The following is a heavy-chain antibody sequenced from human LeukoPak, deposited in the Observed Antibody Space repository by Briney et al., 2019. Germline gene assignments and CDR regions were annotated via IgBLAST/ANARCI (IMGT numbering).Heavy chain of an antibody. J-gene: IGHJ4*02. CDR3: ARDRSSGGSCYSH. V-gene: IGHV3-21*01. Sequence: GGSLRLSCAASGFTFSSYSMNWVRQAPGKGLEWVSSISSSSGYIYYADSVKGRFTISRDNAKNSLYLQMNSLRAEDTAVYYCARDRSSGGSCYSHWGQGTLVTVSS. CDR2: ISSSSGYI. D-gene: IGHD2-15*01. CDR1: GFTFSSYS.